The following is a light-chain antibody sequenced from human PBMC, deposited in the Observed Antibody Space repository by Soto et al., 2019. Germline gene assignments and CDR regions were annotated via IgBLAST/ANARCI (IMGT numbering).Light chain of an antibody. Sequence: AIRMTQSPSSFSASTGDRVTITCRASQGISSYLAWYQQKPGKAPKLLIYAASTLQSGVPSRFSGSGSGTDFTLTISCLQSEDFATYYCQQYYSYLVNFGGGTKVESK. CDR2: AAS. V-gene: IGKV1-8*01. CDR3: QQYYSYLVN. CDR1: QGISSY. J-gene: IGKJ4*01.